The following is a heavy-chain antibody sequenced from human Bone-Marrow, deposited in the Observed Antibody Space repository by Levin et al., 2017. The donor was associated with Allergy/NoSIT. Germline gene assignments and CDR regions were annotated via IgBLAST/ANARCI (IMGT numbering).Heavy chain of an antibody. J-gene: IGHJ6*02. D-gene: IGHD3-22*01. CDR2: ISAYNGNT. CDR1: GYTFTSYG. Sequence: GESLKISCKASGYTFTSYGISWVRQAPGQGLEWMGWISAYNGNTNYAQKLQGRVTMTTDTSTSTAYMELRSLRSDDTAVYYCARSLLYYDSSGYYSGGIMDVWGQGTTVTVSS. CDR3: ARSLLYYDSSGYYSGGIMDV. V-gene: IGHV1-18*01.